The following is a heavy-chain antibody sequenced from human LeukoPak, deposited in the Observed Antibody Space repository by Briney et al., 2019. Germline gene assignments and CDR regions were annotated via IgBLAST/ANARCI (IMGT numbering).Heavy chain of an antibody. J-gene: IGHJ4*02. CDR2: IYYSGST. V-gene: IGHV4-59*01. CDR3: ARGDHFDWLPYFDY. D-gene: IGHD3-9*01. CDR1: GGSISSYY. Sequence: SETLSLTCTVPGGSISSYYWSWIRQPPGKGLEWIGYIYYSGSTNYNPSLKSRVTISVDTSKNQFSLKLSSVTAADTAVYYCARGDHFDWLPYFDYWGQGTLVTVSS.